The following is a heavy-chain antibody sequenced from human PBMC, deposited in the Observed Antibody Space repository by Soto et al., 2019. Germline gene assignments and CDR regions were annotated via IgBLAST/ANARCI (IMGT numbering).Heavy chain of an antibody. J-gene: IGHJ4*02. V-gene: IGHV2-5*02. CDR3: AHTTYSYGLPGDY. CDR1: GFSRRPTRVG. D-gene: IGHD5-18*01. Sequence: QITLKESGPTLVKPTQTLTLTCTFSGFSRRPTRVGVGWIRQPPGKALQWLALIYWDDDKRYSPSLKNRLTITRDTSKNQVVLTMTNMDPVDTATYYCAHTTYSYGLPGDYWGQGTLVTVSS. CDR2: IYWDDDK.